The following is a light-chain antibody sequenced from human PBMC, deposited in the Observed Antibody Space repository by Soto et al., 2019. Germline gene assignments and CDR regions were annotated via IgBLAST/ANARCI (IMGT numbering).Light chain of an antibody. CDR3: QHSYSTPRT. CDR2: AAS. Sequence: DIQMTQSPSSLSASVRDRVTITCRASQSISSYLNWYQQKPGKAPKLLIYAASSLQSGVPSRFSGGGSGADFTLTVSSLQPEDFATYFCQHSYSTPRTFGQGTKVDVK. J-gene: IGKJ1*01. V-gene: IGKV1-39*01. CDR1: QSISSY.